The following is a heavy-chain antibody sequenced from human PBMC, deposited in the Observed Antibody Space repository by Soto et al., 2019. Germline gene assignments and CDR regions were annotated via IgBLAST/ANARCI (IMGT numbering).Heavy chain of an antibody. CDR3: AKARVWQWLVLRVPDFLPPLNVGMDV. Sequence: GGSLRLSCAASGFTFSSYGMHWVRQAPGKGLEWVAVISYDGSNKYYADSVKGRFTISRDNSKNTLYLQMNSLRAEDTAVYYCAKARVWQWLVLRVPDFLPPLNVGMDVWGQGTTVTVSS. J-gene: IGHJ6*02. D-gene: IGHD6-19*01. CDR2: ISYDGSNK. V-gene: IGHV3-30*18. CDR1: GFTFSSYG.